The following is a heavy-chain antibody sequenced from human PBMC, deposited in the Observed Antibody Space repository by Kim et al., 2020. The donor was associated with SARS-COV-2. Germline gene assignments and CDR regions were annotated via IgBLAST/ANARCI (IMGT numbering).Heavy chain of an antibody. CDR2: ISGSGGST. CDR1: GFTFSSYA. V-gene: IGHV3-23*01. J-gene: IGHJ5*02. CDR3: AKDPRRIMITFGGVIGPP. Sequence: GGSLRLSCAASGFTFSSYAMSWVRQAPGKGLEWVSAISGSGGSTYYADSVKGRFTISRDNSKNTLYLQMNSLRAEDTAVYYCAKDPRRIMITFGGVIGPPWGQGTLVTVSS. D-gene: IGHD3-16*02.